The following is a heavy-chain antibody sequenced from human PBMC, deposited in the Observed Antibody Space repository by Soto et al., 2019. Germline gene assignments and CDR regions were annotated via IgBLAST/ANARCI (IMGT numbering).Heavy chain of an antibody. J-gene: IGHJ4*02. Sequence: EVQLVESGGGVVQPGGSLSLSCSVSGFTLSDHYIDWVRQSPGKGLEWVGRSRNQANGYSTIYAASVKGRFTTSRDDSKNLVYLQMETLRTEDTAVYYCVRDTYFADSSSYTRCFDFWGQGALVTVSS. V-gene: IGHV3-72*01. CDR2: SRNQANGYST. CDR1: GFTLSDHY. D-gene: IGHD3-22*01. CDR3: VRDTYFADSSSYTRCFDF.